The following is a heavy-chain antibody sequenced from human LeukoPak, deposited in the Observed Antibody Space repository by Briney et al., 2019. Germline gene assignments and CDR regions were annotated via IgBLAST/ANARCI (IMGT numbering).Heavy chain of an antibody. CDR3: AKDYYGDYGPLDY. CDR1: GSPFDYYA. D-gene: IGHD4-17*01. J-gene: IGHJ4*02. CDR2: TCWNSGSI. V-gene: IGHV3-9*01. Sequence: LSSPLPGSPFDYYALHWVRLAPLNSLELLSNTCWNSGSIGYAASVQGRFTISRDNSKNSLYLQMSSLTPEDTALYYCAKDYYGDYGPLDYWGQGTLVTVSS.